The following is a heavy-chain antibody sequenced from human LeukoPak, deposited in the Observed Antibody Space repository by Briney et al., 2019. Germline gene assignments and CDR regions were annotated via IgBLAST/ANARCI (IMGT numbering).Heavy chain of an antibody. Sequence: GGSLRLSCAASGFTVSSNYMGWVRQAPGKGLEWVSVIYSGGSTYYADSVKGRFTISRDNSRNTLYLQMNSLRAEDTAVYYCARDFGYYDSSGSWGQGTLVTVSS. J-gene: IGHJ5*02. V-gene: IGHV3-66*01. D-gene: IGHD3-22*01. CDR1: GFTVSSNY. CDR2: IYSGGST. CDR3: ARDFGYYDSSGS.